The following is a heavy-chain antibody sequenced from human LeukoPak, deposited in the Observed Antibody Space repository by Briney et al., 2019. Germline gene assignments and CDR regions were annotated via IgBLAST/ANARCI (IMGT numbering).Heavy chain of an antibody. CDR1: GGSISSYY. CDR2: IYYTGST. J-gene: IGHJ3*02. D-gene: IGHD1-26*01. CDR3: ARQSTSGSRDAFDI. V-gene: IGHV4-59*08. Sequence: SETLSLTCAVSGGSISSYYWSWIRQPPGKGLEWIGDIYYTGSTNYNPSLESRVTISVDTSKNQFSLKLSSVTAADTAVYYCARQSTSGSRDAFDIWGQGTMVTVSS.